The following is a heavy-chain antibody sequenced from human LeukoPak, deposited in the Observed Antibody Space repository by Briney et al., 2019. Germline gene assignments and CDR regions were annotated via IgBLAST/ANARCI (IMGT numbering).Heavy chain of an antibody. V-gene: IGHV4-61*08. J-gene: IGHJ5*02. Sequence: SETLSLTCTVSGGSISSGGYYWSWIRQPPGKGLEWIGYIYASGSTNYNPSLKSRVTISVDTSKNQFSLKLSSVTAADTAVYYCARLYVAARPVPWFDPWGQGTLVTVSS. CDR1: GGSISSGGYY. CDR2: IYASGST. D-gene: IGHD6-6*01. CDR3: ARLYVAARPVPWFDP.